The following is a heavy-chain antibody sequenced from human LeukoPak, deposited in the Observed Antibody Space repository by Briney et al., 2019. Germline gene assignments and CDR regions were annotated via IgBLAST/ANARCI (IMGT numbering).Heavy chain of an antibody. CDR1: GYTFTSYF. V-gene: IGHV1-46*01. CDR3: ARGSSGYYAPFDY. D-gene: IGHD3-22*01. J-gene: IGHJ4*02. CDR2: ISPSGGSA. Sequence: ASVKVPCKASGYTFTSYFMHWVRQAPGQGLEWMGIISPSGGSATYAQKFQARVTLTKDTSTSTVYMELSSLRSEDTAVYYCARGSSGYYAPFDYWGQGTLVTVSS.